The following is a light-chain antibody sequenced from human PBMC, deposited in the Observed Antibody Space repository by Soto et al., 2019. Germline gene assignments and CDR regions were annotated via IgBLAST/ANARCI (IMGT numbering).Light chain of an antibody. V-gene: IGKV3-20*01. CDR1: QSVSSSY. CDR3: QQYGSSPRIP. CDR2: GAS. Sequence: EIVLTQSPGTLSLSPGERATLSCRASQSVSSSYLAWYQQKVGQAPRLLIYGASTRATGVPARFSGGGSGTDFTLTISRLEPEDFAVYYCQQYGSSPRIPFGQGTRLEIK. J-gene: IGKJ5*01.